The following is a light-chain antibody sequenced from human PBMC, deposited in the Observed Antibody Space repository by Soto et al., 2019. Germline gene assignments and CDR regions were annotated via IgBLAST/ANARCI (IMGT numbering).Light chain of an antibody. J-gene: IGLJ2*01. Sequence: QSALTQPASVSGSPGQSVTISCTGTRSDVGGYSYVSWYQHHPGEAPKLIIFDVTYRPSGVSNRFSGSKSGNTASLTISGLQAEDEADYYCSSYTSSTTLDVVFGGGTKLTVL. CDR3: SSYTSSTTLDVV. CDR1: RSDVGGYSY. CDR2: DVT. V-gene: IGLV2-14*03.